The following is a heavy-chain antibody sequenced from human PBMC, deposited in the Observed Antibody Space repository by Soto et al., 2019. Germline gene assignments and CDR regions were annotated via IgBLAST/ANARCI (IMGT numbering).Heavy chain of an antibody. D-gene: IGHD6-13*01. CDR2: ISGSGGST. CDR1: GFTFSSYA. CDR3: AKSYSSNWYDYFDY. V-gene: IGHV3-23*01. J-gene: IGHJ4*02. Sequence: EVQLLESGGGLVQPGGSLRLSCAASGFTFSSYAMSWVRQAPGKGLEWVSAISGSGGSTYYADSVKGRFTISRDTSKNTLFLQMNSLRAEDTALYYCAKSYSSNWYDYFDYWGQGTLVTVSS.